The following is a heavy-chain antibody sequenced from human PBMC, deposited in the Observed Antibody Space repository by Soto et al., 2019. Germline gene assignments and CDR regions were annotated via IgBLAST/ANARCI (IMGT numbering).Heavy chain of an antibody. CDR1: GFTFSSYG. CDR3: AKSSNYDSSGYHDY. V-gene: IGHV3-30*18. J-gene: IGHJ4*02. Sequence: PXGSLRLSCAASGFTFSSYGMHWVRQAPGKGLEWVAVISYDGSNKYYADSVKGRFTISRDNSKNTLYLQMNSLRAEDTAVYYCAKSSNYDSSGYHDYWGQGPLVTVSS. D-gene: IGHD3-22*01. CDR2: ISYDGSNK.